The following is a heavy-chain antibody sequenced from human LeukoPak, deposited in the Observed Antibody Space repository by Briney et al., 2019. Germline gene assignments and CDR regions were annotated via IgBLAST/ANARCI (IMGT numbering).Heavy chain of an antibody. CDR3: ARGRGIQLWSPFDY. Sequence: PGGSLRLSCAASGFTFSRDSMNWVRQAPGKGLEWVSYINGGGSPIFYADSVRGRFTISRDNAKNSLHLQMNSLRAEDTAVYYCARGRGIQLWSPFDYWGQGTLVTVSS. J-gene: IGHJ4*02. CDR1: GFTFSRDS. D-gene: IGHD5-18*01. V-gene: IGHV3-48*01. CDR2: INGGGSPI.